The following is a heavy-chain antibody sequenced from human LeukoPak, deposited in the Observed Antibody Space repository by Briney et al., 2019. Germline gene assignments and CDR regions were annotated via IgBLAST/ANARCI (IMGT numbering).Heavy chain of an antibody. D-gene: IGHD6-13*01. CDR2: ITWDGDDT. CDR3: ASSGIAAALSYYGMDV. Sequence: GGSLRLSCAASGFNFDDSPMHWVRQAPGRGLEWISLITWDGDDTYYADSVKGRFTISRDNSKNTLYLQMNSLRAEDTAVYYCASSGIAAALSYYGMDVWGQGTTVTVSS. J-gene: IGHJ6*02. CDR1: GFNFDDSP. V-gene: IGHV3-43*01.